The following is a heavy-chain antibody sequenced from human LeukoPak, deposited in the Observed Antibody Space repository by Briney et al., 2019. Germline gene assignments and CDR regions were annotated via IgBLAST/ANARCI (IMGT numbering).Heavy chain of an antibody. CDR3: AREGRARSYDSSGYYLY. J-gene: IGHJ4*02. CDR1: GYTFTSYD. V-gene: IGHV1-8*01. D-gene: IGHD3-22*01. Sequence: GASVKVSCKASGYTFTSYDINWVRQATGQGLEWMGWMNPNSGNTGYAQKFQGRVTMTRNTSISTAYMELSSLRSEDTAVYYCAREGRARSYDSSGYYLYWGQGTLVTVSS. CDR2: MNPNSGNT.